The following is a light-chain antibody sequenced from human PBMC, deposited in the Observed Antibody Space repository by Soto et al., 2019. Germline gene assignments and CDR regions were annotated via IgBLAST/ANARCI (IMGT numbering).Light chain of an antibody. Sequence: QSALTQPPSASGPPGQSVTISCTGTSSDVGGYNYVSWYQQHPGKAPKLILYEVSKRPSGVPDRFSGSKSGNTASLTVSGLQAEDEADYYCSSYAGSNNVVFGGGTKLTVL. J-gene: IGLJ2*01. CDR3: SSYAGSNNVV. CDR1: SSDVGGYNY. V-gene: IGLV2-8*01. CDR2: EVS.